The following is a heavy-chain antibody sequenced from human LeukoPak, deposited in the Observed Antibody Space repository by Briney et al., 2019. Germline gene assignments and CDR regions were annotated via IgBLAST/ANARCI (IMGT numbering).Heavy chain of an antibody. CDR1: GGSLSSYY. CDR3: ARDTIRDYYMDV. CDR2: IYYSGGT. D-gene: IGHD2-2*02. Sequence: SETLSLTCNVSGGSLSSYYWSWIRQPPGQGLEWIGYIYYSGGTNYNPPLQSRVTISVDTSKNQFSLKLSSVTAADTAVYYCARDTIRDYYMDVWGKGTTVTVSS. J-gene: IGHJ6*03. V-gene: IGHV4-59*01.